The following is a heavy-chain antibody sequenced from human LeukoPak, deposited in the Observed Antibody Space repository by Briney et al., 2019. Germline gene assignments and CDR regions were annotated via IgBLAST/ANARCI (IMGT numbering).Heavy chain of an antibody. CDR1: GGSFSGYY. J-gene: IGHJ4*02. V-gene: IGHV4-34*01. D-gene: IGHD5-18*01. CDR2: INHRGST. CDR3: ARGEQLWLPNFNY. Sequence: SETLSLTCAVYGGSFSGYYWSWIRQPPGKGLEWIGEINHRGSTNYNPSLKSRVTISVDTSKNQFSLKLSSVTAADTAVYYCARGEQLWLPNFNYWGQGTLVTVSS.